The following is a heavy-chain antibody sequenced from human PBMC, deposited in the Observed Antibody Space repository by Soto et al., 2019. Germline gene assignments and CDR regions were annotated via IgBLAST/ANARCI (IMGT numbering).Heavy chain of an antibody. D-gene: IGHD2-15*01. CDR3: ARYCSGGSCYSHLSLVGYGMDV. V-gene: IGHV3-21*01. CDR1: GFTFSSYS. Sequence: EVQLVESGGGLVKPGGSLRLSCAASGFTFSSYSMNWVRQAPGKGLEWVSSISSSSSYIYYADSVKGRFTISRDNAKNSLYLKMNSLRAEDTAVYYCARYCSGGSCYSHLSLVGYGMDVWGQGTTVTVSS. CDR2: ISSSSSYI. J-gene: IGHJ6*02.